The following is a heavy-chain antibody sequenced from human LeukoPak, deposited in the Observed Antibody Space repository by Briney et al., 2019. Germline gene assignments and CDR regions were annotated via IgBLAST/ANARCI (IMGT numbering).Heavy chain of an antibody. CDR2: ISYDGGNK. CDR3: AKDRYCSSTSCYKGLTGTTYSFDY. CDR1: GFTFNNYA. J-gene: IGHJ4*02. D-gene: IGHD2-2*02. V-gene: IGHV3-30-3*01. Sequence: GGSLRLSCAASGFTFNNYAMHWVRQAPGKGLEWAAVISYDGGNKYYADSVKGRFTISRDNSKNTLYLQMNGLRAEDTAVYYCAKDRYCSSTSCYKGLTGTTYSFDYWGQGTLVTVSS.